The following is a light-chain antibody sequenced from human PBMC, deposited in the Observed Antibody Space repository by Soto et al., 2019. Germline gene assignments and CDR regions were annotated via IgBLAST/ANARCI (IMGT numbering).Light chain of an antibody. CDR2: DVT. CDR1: TTDIHDFNS. CDR3: ASYTTTNILL. V-gene: IGLV2-14*01. Sequence: QCALTQPASVFGSPGQSITISCSGPTTDIHDFNSISWYQHHPGKAPKLIAYDVTRRPSGVSRRFSGSKSGLTASLTISGLQAEDEADYFCASYTTTNILLFGTATKLTVL. J-gene: IGLJ6*01.